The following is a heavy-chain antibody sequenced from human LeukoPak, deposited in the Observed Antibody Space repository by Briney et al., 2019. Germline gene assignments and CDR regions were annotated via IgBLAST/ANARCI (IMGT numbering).Heavy chain of an antibody. J-gene: IGHJ6*03. CDR2: IGWDGGSI. V-gene: IGHV3-43*01. CDR1: GFTFDDYT. D-gene: IGHD6-13*01. Sequence: GGSLRLSCAASGFTFDDYTMYWVRQGPGKGLEWVSLIGWDGGSISYAGSVKGRFTISRDNSKNLLYLQMNSLRTEDTALYYCARGASSSAFYHMDVWGKGTTVTVSS. CDR3: ARGASSSAFYHMDV.